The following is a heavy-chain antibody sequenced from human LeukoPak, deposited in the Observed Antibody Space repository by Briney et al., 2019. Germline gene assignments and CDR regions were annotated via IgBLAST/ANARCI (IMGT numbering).Heavy chain of an antibody. CDR1: GGTFSSYA. J-gene: IGHJ3*02. Sequence: SVKVSCKASGGTFSSYAISWVRQAPGQGLEWMGRIIPIFGTANYAQKFQGRVTITTDESTGTAYMELSSLRSEDTAVYYCAREAPYNWNDDAFDIWGQGTMVTVSS. CDR2: IIPIFGTA. V-gene: IGHV1-69*05. CDR3: AREAPYNWNDDAFDI. D-gene: IGHD1-20*01.